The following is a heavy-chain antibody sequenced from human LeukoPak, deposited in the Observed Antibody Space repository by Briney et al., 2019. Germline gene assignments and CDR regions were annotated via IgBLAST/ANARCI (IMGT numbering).Heavy chain of an antibody. V-gene: IGHV3-53*01. Sequence: GGSLRLSCAASGFSVSNSYMYSVRQAPGKGLEWVSFFYKGDSTYYAESVRGRFTISRDNSKNTLYLQMNSLRAEDTAVYYCAKGIALYYFDYWGQGTLVTVSS. D-gene: IGHD6-13*01. J-gene: IGHJ4*02. CDR3: AKGIALYYFDY. CDR2: FYKGDST. CDR1: GFSVSNSY.